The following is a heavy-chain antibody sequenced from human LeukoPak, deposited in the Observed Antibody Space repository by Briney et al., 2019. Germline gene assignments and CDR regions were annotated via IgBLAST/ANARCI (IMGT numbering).Heavy chain of an antibody. V-gene: IGHV4-59*01. Sequence: SETLSLTCIISGGSISDYYWGWIRQPPGKGLEWIGYVHSNGDTDYNPSLRSRLTILLDTSKKDFSLKVSSVTAADTAVYYCARGVVAAAGRTFDFWGRGTLVTVSS. CDR2: VHSNGDT. D-gene: IGHD6-13*01. CDR1: GGSISDYY. CDR3: ARGVVAAAGRTFDF. J-gene: IGHJ4*02.